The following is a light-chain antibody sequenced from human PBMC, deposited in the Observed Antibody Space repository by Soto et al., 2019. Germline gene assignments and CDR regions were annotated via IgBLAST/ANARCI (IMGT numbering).Light chain of an antibody. CDR1: SSDVGSYNL. CDR2: EVT. J-gene: IGLJ1*01. Sequence: QSALTQPASVSGSPGQPITISCTGTSSDVGSYNLVSWYQHHPGKAPKLIIYEVTRRPSGVPDRIFASKSDTTASLTVSGLQAEDEADYYCSSFAGTNSFVFGTGTKVTVL. CDR3: SSFAGTNSFV. V-gene: IGLV2-8*01.